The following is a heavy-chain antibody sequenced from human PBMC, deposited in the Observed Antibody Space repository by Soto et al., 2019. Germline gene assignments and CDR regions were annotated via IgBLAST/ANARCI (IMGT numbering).Heavy chain of an antibody. CDR3: ASGECSGGSCPFDY. J-gene: IGHJ4*02. Sequence: QVQLVQSGAEVKKPGSSVKVSCKASGGTFSSYAISWVRQAPGQGLEWMGGIIPIFGTANYTQKFQGRVTITADESTSTAYMELSSLRSEDTAVYYCASGECSGGSCPFDYWGQGTLVTVSS. CDR2: IIPIFGTA. D-gene: IGHD2-15*01. V-gene: IGHV1-69*01. CDR1: GGTFSSYA.